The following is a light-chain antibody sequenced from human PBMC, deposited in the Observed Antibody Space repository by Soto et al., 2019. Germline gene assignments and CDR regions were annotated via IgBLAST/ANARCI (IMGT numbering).Light chain of an antibody. J-gene: IGKJ2*01. CDR3: QQYFSSPPYT. CDR2: WAS. CDR1: QNLLFSSNNKNY. V-gene: IGKV4-1*01. Sequence: DIVLTQSPDSLTVSVGERATINCKSSQNLLFSSNNKNYLAWYQQKPGQPPKLLIYWASTRESGVPDRFSGIGSGTYFTLTITSLQSEDVAVYYCQQYFSSPPYTFGQGTKLEIK.